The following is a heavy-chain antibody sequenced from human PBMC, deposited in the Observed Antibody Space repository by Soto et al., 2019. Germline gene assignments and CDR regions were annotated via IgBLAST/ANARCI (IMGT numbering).Heavy chain of an antibody. CDR1: GFTFDDYA. CDR3: AKDAIHVLLGYTYGAGGMDV. Sequence: EVQLVESGGDLVQPGRSLRLSCVASGFTFDDYAMHWVRLAPGKGLGWVSCISWNSGDIYYADSVKGRFTISRDNAKNSLYLQMNSLRPDDTAMYYCAKDAIHVLLGYTYGAGGMDVWGQVTTVTVSS. CDR2: ISWNSGDI. V-gene: IGHV3-9*01. J-gene: IGHJ6*02. D-gene: IGHD5-18*01.